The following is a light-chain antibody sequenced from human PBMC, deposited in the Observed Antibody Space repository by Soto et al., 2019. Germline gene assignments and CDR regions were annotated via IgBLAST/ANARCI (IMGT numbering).Light chain of an antibody. CDR2: DAS. J-gene: IGKJ4*01. V-gene: IGKV1-33*01. CDR1: QDISNY. CDR3: QQYDNLPRALT. Sequence: DIRLTHSPASLSSTIRDRVTLTCQASQDISNYLNWYQQKPGKAPKLLIYDASNLETGVPSRFSGSGSGTDFTFTISSLQAEDIATYYCQQYDNLPRALTFGGGTKVAIK.